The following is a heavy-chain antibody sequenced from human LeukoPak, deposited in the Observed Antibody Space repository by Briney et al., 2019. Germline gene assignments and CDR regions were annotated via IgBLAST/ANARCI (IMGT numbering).Heavy chain of an antibody. Sequence: ASVKVSCKASGYTFTSYAMHWVRQAPGQRLEWMGWINAGNGNTKYSQKFQGRVTITRDTSASTAYMELSSLRSEDTAVYCCARGRMVRGVIITYNWFDPWGQGTLVTVSS. CDR3: ARGRMVRGVIITYNWFDP. CDR1: GYTFTSYA. V-gene: IGHV1-3*01. D-gene: IGHD3-10*01. J-gene: IGHJ5*02. CDR2: INAGNGNT.